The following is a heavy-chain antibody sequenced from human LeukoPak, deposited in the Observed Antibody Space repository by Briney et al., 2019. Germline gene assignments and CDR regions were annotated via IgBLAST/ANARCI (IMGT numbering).Heavy chain of an antibody. CDR1: GFTFSSYA. CDR2: ISGSGDRT. V-gene: IGHV3-23*01. D-gene: IGHD6-13*01. Sequence: GGSLRLSCAASGFTFSSYAMNWVRQAPGKGLEWVSSISGSGDRTYYADSVNGRFTISRDDSKNTLYLQMNSRRAEDTAIYDCAKGGSYSSSWGGKFDHWGQGTLVTVSS. J-gene: IGHJ4*02. CDR3: AKGGSYSSSWGGKFDH.